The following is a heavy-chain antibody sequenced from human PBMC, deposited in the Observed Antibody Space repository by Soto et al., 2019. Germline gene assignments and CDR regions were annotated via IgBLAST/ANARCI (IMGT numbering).Heavy chain of an antibody. Sequence: GGSLRLSCAASGFTFGSYAMSWVRQAPGKGLEWVSAISGSGGSTYYADSVKGRFTISRDNSRNTLYLQMNSLRAEDTVVYYCAKAPHYSNPKWGQGTLVTVSS. CDR1: GFTFGSYA. J-gene: IGHJ4*02. D-gene: IGHD4-4*01. CDR3: AKAPHYSNPK. CDR2: ISGSGGST. V-gene: IGHV3-23*01.